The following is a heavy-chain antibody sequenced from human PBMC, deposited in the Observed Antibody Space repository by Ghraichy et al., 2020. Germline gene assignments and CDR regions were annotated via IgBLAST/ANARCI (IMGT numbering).Heavy chain of an antibody. J-gene: IGHJ2*01. Sequence: GSLRLSCAASGFTFSTYAMTWVRQAPGKGLEWVSSISDSGYYADSVKGRFTISRDNSKNTLYLQMSSLRAEDTAVYYCAKSRPNYWYFDLWGRGTLVTVSS. CDR1: GFTFSTYA. CDR2: ISDSG. V-gene: IGHV3-23*01. CDR3: AKSRPNYWYFDL. D-gene: IGHD2-8*01.